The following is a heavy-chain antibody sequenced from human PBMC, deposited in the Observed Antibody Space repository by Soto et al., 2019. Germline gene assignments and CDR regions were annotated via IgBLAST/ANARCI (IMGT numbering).Heavy chain of an antibody. D-gene: IGHD3-3*01. J-gene: IGHJ6*03. CDR2: ISAYNGNT. CDR1: GYAFTSYG. CDR3: ARLELRGVLRFLEWSHYYMDV. V-gene: IGHV1-18*01. Sequence: ASVTVYCQAAGYAFTSYGISWVRQAPGQGLEWMGWISAYNGNTNYAQKLQGRVTMTTDTSTSTAYMELRSLRSDDTAVYYCARLELRGVLRFLEWSHYYMDVWGKGTTVTVSS.